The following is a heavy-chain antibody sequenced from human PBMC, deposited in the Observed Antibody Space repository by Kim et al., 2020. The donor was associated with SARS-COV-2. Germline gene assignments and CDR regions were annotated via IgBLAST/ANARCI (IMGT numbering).Heavy chain of an antibody. Sequence: GGSLRLSCAASGFTFSSYWMSWVRQAPGKGLEWVANIKQDGSEKYYVDSVKGRFTISRDNAKNSLYLQMNSLRAEDTAVYYCARFVVVPAVRSYYYYGMDVWGQGTTVTVSS. D-gene: IGHD2-2*01. J-gene: IGHJ6*02. CDR1: GFTFSSYW. V-gene: IGHV3-7*01. CDR2: IKQDGSEK. CDR3: ARFVVVPAVRSYYYYGMDV.